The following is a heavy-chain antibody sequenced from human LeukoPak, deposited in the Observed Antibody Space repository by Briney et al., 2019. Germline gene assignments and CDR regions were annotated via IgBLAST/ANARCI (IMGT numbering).Heavy chain of an antibody. CDR2: INPNSGGT. D-gene: IGHD3-10*01. CDR3: ARSYGSGSYVMVY. V-gene: IGHV1-2*02. CDR1: GYTFTGYY. Sequence: ASVKVSCKASGYTFTGYYMHWVRQAPGQGLEWMGWINPNSGGTNYAQKFQGRVTMTRDTSINTAYMELSRLRSDDTAVYYCARSYGSGSYVMVYWGQGTLVTVSS. J-gene: IGHJ4*02.